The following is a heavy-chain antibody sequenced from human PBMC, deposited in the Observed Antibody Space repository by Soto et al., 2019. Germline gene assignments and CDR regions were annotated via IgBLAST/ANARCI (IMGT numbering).Heavy chain of an antibody. J-gene: IGHJ4*02. V-gene: IGHV4-39*01. Sequence: PSETLSLTCTVSGGSITSSSYYWGWIRQPPGKGLEWIGSIYYSGRAYYSPSLKSRVTISVDTSKNQFSLKLSSVTAAETAVYYCAISKSEKTYDSSGYVDYWCQGSLVTVSS. CDR1: GGSITSSSYY. CDR3: AISKSEKTYDSSGYVDY. CDR2: IYYSGRA. D-gene: IGHD3-22*01.